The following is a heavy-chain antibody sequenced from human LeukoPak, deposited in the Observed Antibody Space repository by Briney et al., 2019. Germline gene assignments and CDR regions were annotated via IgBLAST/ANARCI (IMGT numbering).Heavy chain of an antibody. Sequence: GTLSLTCAVSGGSISSSNWWSWVRQPPGKGLEWIGEIYHSGSTNYNPSLKSRVTISVDTSKNQFSLKLSSVTAADTAVYYCARSGHRAYCGGDCQPLFDYWGQGTLVTVSS. CDR3: ARSGHRAYCGGDCQPLFDY. D-gene: IGHD2-21*01. V-gene: IGHV4-4*02. CDR2: IYHSGST. CDR1: GGSISSSNW. J-gene: IGHJ4*02.